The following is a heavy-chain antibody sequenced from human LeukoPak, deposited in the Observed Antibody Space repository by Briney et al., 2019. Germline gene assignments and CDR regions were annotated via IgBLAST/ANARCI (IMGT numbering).Heavy chain of an antibody. CDR3: ARIITMIRGERSGYFAS. CDR1: GYGISSDYY. J-gene: IGHJ4*02. V-gene: IGHV4-38-2*01. D-gene: IGHD3-10*01. CDR2: IYHSGST. Sequence: SETLSLTCAVSGYGISSDYYWGWIRQSPGKGLELMASIYHSGSTYYNPSLKNRVTISVDTSKSQLSLELISVTAADTAVYYCARIITMIRGERSGYFASWGQGTLVTVSS.